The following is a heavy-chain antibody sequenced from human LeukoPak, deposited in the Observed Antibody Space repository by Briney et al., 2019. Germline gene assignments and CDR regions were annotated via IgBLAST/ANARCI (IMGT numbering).Heavy chain of an antibody. V-gene: IGHV1-2*02. J-gene: IGHJ6*03. CDR1: GYTFTGYY. CDR3: ARLQRYYYYYMDV. Sequence: ASVKVSCKASGYTFTGYYMHWVRQAPGQGLEWMGWINPNSGGTNYAQKFQGRATMTRDSSISTAYMELSRLRSDDTAVYYSARLQRYYYYYMDVWGKGTTVTVSS. CDR2: INPNSGGT.